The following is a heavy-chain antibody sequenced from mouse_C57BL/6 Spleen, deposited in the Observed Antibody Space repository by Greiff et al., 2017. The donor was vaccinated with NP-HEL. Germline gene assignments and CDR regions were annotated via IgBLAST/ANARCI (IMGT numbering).Heavy chain of an antibody. CDR2: IDPETGGT. V-gene: IGHV1-15*01. Sequence: VQLQQSGAELVRPGASVTLSCKASGYTFTDYEMHWVKQTPVHGLEWIGAIDPETGGTAYNQKFKGKAILTADKSSSTAYMELRSLTSEDSAVYYCTPLTTTRVDYWGQGTTLTVSS. D-gene: IGHD2-12*01. CDR3: TPLTTTRVDY. J-gene: IGHJ2*01. CDR1: GYTFTDYE.